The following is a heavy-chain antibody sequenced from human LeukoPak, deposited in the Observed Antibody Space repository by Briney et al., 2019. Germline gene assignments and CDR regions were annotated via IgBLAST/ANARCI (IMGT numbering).Heavy chain of an antibody. J-gene: IGHJ3*02. CDR1: GFTFSSFG. Sequence: GGSLRLSCSASGFTFSSFGMHWVRQAPGKGLGWVTLMSYDGNNKYSADSVRGRFSISRDNSKNTLHLQMDSLRPDATAVYPYVFDIWGQGTMVIVSS. CDR3: VFDI. CDR2: MSYDGNNK. V-gene: IGHV3-30*03. D-gene: IGHD2-8*01.